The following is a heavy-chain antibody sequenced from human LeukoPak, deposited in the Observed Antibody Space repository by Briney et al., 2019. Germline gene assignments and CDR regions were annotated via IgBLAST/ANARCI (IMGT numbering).Heavy chain of an antibody. J-gene: IGHJ4*02. D-gene: IGHD3-22*01. V-gene: IGHV1-2*02. CDR2: INPNSGGT. Sequence: AAVKVSCKTSGYTFTGYYMHWVRQAPGQGLEWMGWINPNSGGTNYAQKFQGRVTMTRDTSISTAYMELSRLRSDDTAVYYCARDQAYGIDSSGYSIDYWGQGTLVTVSS. CDR3: ARDQAYGIDSSGYSIDY. CDR1: GYTFTGYY.